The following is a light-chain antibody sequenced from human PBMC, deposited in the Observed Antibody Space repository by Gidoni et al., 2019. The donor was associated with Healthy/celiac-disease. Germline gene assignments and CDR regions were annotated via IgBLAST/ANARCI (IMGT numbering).Light chain of an antibody. V-gene: IGLV2-14*01. CDR3: SSYTSSSTQV. CDR1: SSDVGGYNY. J-gene: IGLJ2*01. Sequence: QSALTQPASVSGSPAQSIPISCTGTSSDVGGYNYVSWYQQHPGKAPKLMIYEVSNRPSGVSNRFSGSKSGNTASLTISGLQAEDEADYYCSSYTSSSTQVFGGGTKLTVL. CDR2: EVS.